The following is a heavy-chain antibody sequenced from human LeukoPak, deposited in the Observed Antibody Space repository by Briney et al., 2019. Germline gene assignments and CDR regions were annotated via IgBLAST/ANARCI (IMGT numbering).Heavy chain of an antibody. Sequence: GGSLRLSCAASGFTFDDYTMHWVRQAPGKGLEWVSLISWDGGSTYYADSVKGRFTISRDNSKNSLYLQMNSLRTEDTALYYCAKDHWGSMVRGTYMDVWGKGTTVTISS. CDR1: GFTFDDYT. CDR2: ISWDGGST. D-gene: IGHD3-10*01. CDR3: AKDHWGSMVRGTYMDV. V-gene: IGHV3-43*01. J-gene: IGHJ6*03.